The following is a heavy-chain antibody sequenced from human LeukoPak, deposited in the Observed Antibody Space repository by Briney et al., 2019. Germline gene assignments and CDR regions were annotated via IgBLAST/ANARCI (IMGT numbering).Heavy chain of an antibody. J-gene: IGHJ4*02. D-gene: IGHD3-3*01. CDR3: ARGGYYGSGRYYFDS. CDR2: IKSDGSNT. Sequence: GGSLRLSCAASGFTFSSYWMHWVRQAPGKGLVWVSRIKSDGSNTNYADSVKGRFTISRDNAKNTLHLQMNSLRAEDTAVYYCARGGYYGSGRYYFDSWGQGTLVTVSS. CDR1: GFTFSSYW. V-gene: IGHV3-74*01.